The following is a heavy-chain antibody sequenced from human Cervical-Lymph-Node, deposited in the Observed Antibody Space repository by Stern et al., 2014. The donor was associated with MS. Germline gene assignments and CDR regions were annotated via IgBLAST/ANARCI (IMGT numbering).Heavy chain of an antibody. CDR2: IIPIFGTT. CDR1: GGTIGSYA. V-gene: IGHV1-69*01. J-gene: IGHJ6*02. Sequence: VQLVQSGTEGKKPGSSVKVSCKASGGTIGSYAINWVRQAPGQGLEWMGGIIPIFGTTNSAQKFQGRVTITADESTNTAYMELSSLTSEDTAVYYCARPCVAGYYHFAMDVWVQGTTVSVSS. D-gene: IGHD2-15*01. CDR3: ARPCVAGYYHFAMDV.